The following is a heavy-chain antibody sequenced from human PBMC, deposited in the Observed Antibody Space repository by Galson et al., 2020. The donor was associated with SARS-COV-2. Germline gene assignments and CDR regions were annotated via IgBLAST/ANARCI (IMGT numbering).Heavy chain of an antibody. CDR2: IYYSGST. Sequence: SQTLSLTCTVSGGSISSSSYYLGWIRQPPGKGLEWIGSIYYSGSTYYNPSLKSRVTISVDTSKNQFSLKLSSVTAADTAVYYCARDRYYDILTGYYTNNWFDPWGQGTLVTVSS. D-gene: IGHD3-9*01. CDR3: ARDRYYDILTGYYTNNWFDP. V-gene: IGHV4-39*07. CDR1: GGSISSSSYY. J-gene: IGHJ5*02.